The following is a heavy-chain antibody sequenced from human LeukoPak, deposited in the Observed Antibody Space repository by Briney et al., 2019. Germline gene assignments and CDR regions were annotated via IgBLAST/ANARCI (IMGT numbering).Heavy chain of an antibody. CDR2: IYPGDSDS. J-gene: IGHJ4*02. Sequence: GESLKISRKGSGYTFPSYWIGWVRQMPGKGLEWRGSIYPGDSDSRYSPSFQGQVPISADKFLRTAYLPRSRLKASDTAMYYFARQDSSYSIVYLDYWGQGTLVTVSS. D-gene: IGHD6-19*01. CDR3: ARQDSSYSIVYLDY. V-gene: IGHV5-51*01. CDR1: GYTFPSYW.